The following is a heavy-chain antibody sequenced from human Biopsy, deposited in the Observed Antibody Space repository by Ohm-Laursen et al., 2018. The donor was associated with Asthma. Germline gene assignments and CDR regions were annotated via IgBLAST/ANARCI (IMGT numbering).Heavy chain of an antibody. CDR3: ARLAYGSGSFFDF. D-gene: IGHD3-10*01. Sequence: ESLKISCKASGYIFTSYWIGWVRQMPGKGLEWMGDIFPGDSDTIYSPSFQGQVTIPADKSITTAYLQWSSLKATDTAIYYCARLAYGSGSFFDFWGQGTLVTVSS. V-gene: IGHV5-51*01. J-gene: IGHJ4*02. CDR1: GYIFTSYW. CDR2: IFPGDSDT.